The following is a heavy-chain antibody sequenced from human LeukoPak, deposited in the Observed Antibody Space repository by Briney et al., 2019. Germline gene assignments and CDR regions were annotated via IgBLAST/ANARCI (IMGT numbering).Heavy chain of an antibody. CDR2: ICTGGDT. D-gene: IGHD3-16*01. J-gene: IGHJ4*02. V-gene: IGHV3-66*01. CDR1: GFTVSHNY. CDR3: ATYTDYLNFFDS. Sequence: GGSLRLSCAAFGFTVSHNYMSWVRQAPGKGLEWVSVICTGGDTYYADSVKGRFTISRDNSMNTVYLQMTSLRAEDTAVYYCATYTDYLNFFDSWGQGTLVTVSS.